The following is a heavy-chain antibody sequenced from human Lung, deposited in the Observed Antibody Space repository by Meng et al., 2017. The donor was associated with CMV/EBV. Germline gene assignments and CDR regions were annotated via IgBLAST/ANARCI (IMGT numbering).Heavy chain of an antibody. J-gene: IGHJ4*02. CDR3: ARDHPDYGGNAGY. Sequence: ASGYTFTGYYLHWVRQAPGQGLEWMGWINPNSGGTNYAQKFQGRVTMTRDTSISTAYMELSRLRSDDTAVYYCARDHPDYGGNAGYWGQGTLVTVSS. D-gene: IGHD4-23*01. CDR2: INPNSGGT. V-gene: IGHV1-2*02. CDR1: GYTFTGYY.